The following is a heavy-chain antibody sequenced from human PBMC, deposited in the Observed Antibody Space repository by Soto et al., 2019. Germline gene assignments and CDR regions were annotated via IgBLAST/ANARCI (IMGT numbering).Heavy chain of an antibody. J-gene: IGHJ4*02. Sequence: QVQLVESGGGVVQPGRSLRLSCAASGFTFSSYGMHWVRQAPGKGLEWVAVIWYDGSNKYYADSVKGRFTISRDNSKNTLYLQMNSLRAEDTAVYYCARDQIPTIAVDTAFDYWGQGTLVTVSS. CDR3: ARDQIPTIAVDTAFDY. V-gene: IGHV3-33*01. CDR2: IWYDGSNK. CDR1: GFTFSSYG. D-gene: IGHD6-19*01.